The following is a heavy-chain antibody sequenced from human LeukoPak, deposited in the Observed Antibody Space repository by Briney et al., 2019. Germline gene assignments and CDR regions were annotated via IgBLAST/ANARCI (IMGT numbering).Heavy chain of an antibody. V-gene: IGHV1-2*02. Sequence: EASVTVSCKASGYTFTGYYMHWVRQAPGQGLEWMGWINPNTDSTNYAQKFQGRVTMTRDTSISTAYMELSRLKSDDTAIYYCARIGRNLNWFDPWGQGTLVTVSS. CDR3: ARIGRNLNWFDP. CDR1: GYTFTGYY. CDR2: INPNTDST. J-gene: IGHJ5*02.